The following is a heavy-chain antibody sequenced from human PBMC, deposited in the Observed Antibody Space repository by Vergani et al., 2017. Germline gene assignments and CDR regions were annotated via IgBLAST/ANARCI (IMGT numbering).Heavy chain of an antibody. CDR2: IEWDDDE. CDR1: GFSVSTSGMR. D-gene: IGHD1-26*01. V-gene: IGHV2-70*04. CDR3: ALFYLSGSSSAIY. J-gene: IGHJ4*02. Sequence: QVTLKESGPALVKTTQTLTLTCTFSGFSVSTSGMRASWIRQPPGKALEWLARIEWDDDEFYTTSLKTRLKIAKDTSQNQVVFTMTDVDPVDTATYYCALFYLSGSSSAIYWVQGILVTVSS.